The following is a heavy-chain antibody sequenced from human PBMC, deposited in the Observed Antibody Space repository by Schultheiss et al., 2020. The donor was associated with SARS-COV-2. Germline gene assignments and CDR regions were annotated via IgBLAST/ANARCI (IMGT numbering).Heavy chain of an antibody. D-gene: IGHD5-24*01. Sequence: SQTLSLTCTVSGGSISSSSYYWSWIRQPPGKGLEWIGYIYYSGSTNYNPSLKSRVTISVDTSKNQFSLKLSSVTAADTAVYYCARYGHQRWLQLGGFDYWGQGTLVTVSS. CDR1: GGSISSSSYY. V-gene: IGHV4-61*05. CDR2: IYYSGST. CDR3: ARYGHQRWLQLGGFDY. J-gene: IGHJ4*02.